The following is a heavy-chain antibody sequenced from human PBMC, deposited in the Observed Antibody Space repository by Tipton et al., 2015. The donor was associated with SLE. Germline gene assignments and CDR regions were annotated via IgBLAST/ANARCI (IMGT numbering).Heavy chain of an antibody. CDR2: IYNSGST. J-gene: IGHJ4*02. CDR1: GGSISSYY. CDR3: AMSSGRYWGAFDY. V-gene: IGHV4-4*07. Sequence: LRLSCTVSGGSISSYYWSWIRQPAGGGLEWIGRIYNSGSTNYNPSLMSRVTMSVDTSKNQFSLRLRSATAADTAVYYCAMSSGRYWGAFDYWGQGTLVTVSS. D-gene: IGHD1-26*01.